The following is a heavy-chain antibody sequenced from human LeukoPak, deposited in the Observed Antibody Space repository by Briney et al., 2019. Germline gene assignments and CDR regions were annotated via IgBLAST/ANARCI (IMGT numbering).Heavy chain of an antibody. CDR2: INHSGST. J-gene: IGHJ4*02. CDR3: ARGSSGSYYKGE. Sequence: PSETLTLPCAVYGGSFSGNYWSWIRQPPGKGLEWIGEINHSGSTNYNPSLKSRVTISVDTSKNQFSLKLSSVTAADTAVYYCARGSSGSYYKGEWGQGTLVTVSS. D-gene: IGHD3-10*01. V-gene: IGHV4-34*01. CDR1: GGSFSGNY.